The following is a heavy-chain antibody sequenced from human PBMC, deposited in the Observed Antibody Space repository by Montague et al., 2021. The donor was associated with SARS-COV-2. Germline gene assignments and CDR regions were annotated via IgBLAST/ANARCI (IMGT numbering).Heavy chain of an antibody. Sequence: SLRLSCAASGFSFSNYYMTWIRQAPGKGLEWVSYISSTGYTIYYGDSVKGRFTISRDNAKHSLYLQMSSLRAEDTAVYYCARIGYSGYEPEGGACDYWGQGTLVSASS. CDR1: GFSFSNYY. D-gene: IGHD5-12*01. V-gene: IGHV3-11*01. CDR2: ISSTGYTI. J-gene: IGHJ4*02. CDR3: ARIGYSGYEPEGGACDY.